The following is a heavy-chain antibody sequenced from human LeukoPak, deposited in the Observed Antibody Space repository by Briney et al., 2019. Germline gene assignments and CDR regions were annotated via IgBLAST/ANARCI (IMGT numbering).Heavy chain of an antibody. V-gene: IGHV1-2*02. J-gene: IGHJ6*02. Sequence: ASVKVSCKASGYTFTDYYMHWVRQAPGQGLEWMGWINPNSGGTNYAQKFQGRVTMTRDTSISTAYMELSRLRSDDTAVYYCARDVWFGAYYYGMDVWGQGTTVTVSS. CDR1: GYTFTDYY. CDR2: INPNSGGT. D-gene: IGHD3-10*01. CDR3: ARDVWFGAYYYGMDV.